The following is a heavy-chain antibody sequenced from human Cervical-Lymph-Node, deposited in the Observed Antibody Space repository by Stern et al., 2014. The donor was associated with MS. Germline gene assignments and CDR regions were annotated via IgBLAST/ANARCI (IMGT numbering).Heavy chain of an antibody. Sequence: QVQLQESGPGLVKPSETLSLTCTVSGGSITNRDYWGWIRQSPGKGLEWIGSVYYSGITYYRPSLKSRATISIDTSRNPLFLQLSCVTATDTAVYFCARGVTAVTNYVPNWCFDLWGRGTLVTVSS. V-gene: IGHV4-39*02. CDR2: VYYSGIT. CDR3: ARGVTAVTNYVPNWCFDL. J-gene: IGHJ2*01. D-gene: IGHD4-11*01. CDR1: GGSITNRDY.